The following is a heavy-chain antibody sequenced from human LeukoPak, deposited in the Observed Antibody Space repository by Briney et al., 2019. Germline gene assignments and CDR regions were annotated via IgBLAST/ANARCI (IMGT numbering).Heavy chain of an antibody. CDR3: ARGPFVDYYDSSGYYYFDY. Sequence: ASVKVSCKASGGTFSSYAISWVRQAPGQGLEWMGRIIPILGIANYAQKFQGRVTITADKSTSTAYMELSSLRSEGTAVYYCARGPFVDYYDSSGYYYFDYWGQGTLVTVSS. V-gene: IGHV1-69*04. D-gene: IGHD3-22*01. CDR2: IIPILGIA. CDR1: GGTFSSYA. J-gene: IGHJ4*02.